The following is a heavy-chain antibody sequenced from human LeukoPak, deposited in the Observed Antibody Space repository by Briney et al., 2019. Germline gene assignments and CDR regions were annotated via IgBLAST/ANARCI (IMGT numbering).Heavy chain of an antibody. V-gene: IGHV1-69*13. CDR2: IIPIFGTA. J-gene: IGHJ6*02. CDR1: GDTFSSYA. D-gene: IGHD6-13*01. CDR3: ARGHGYSSSPFDYYYYYGMDV. Sequence: ASVKVSCKASGDTFSSYAISWVRQAPGQGLEWMGGIIPIFGTANYAQKFQGRVTITADESTSTAYMELSSLRSEDTAVYYCARGHGYSSSPFDYYYYYGMDVWGQGTTVTVSS.